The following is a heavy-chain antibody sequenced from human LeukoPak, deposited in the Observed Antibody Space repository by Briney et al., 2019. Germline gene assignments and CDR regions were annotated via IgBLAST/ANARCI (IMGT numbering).Heavy chain of an antibody. CDR2: FSGSGGTT. J-gene: IGHJ6*03. D-gene: IGHD2-8*01. CDR1: GFTFSNYA. Sequence: PGGSLSLSCVASGFTFSNYAMNWVRQAPGRGLEWVSGFSGSGGTTYYADSVKGRFTISRDNSKNTLYLQMNSLRVEDTAVYYCANGNRCTSPNCLGYYYFYMDVWGKGTMVTVSS. V-gene: IGHV3-23*01. CDR3: ANGNRCTSPNCLGYYYFYMDV.